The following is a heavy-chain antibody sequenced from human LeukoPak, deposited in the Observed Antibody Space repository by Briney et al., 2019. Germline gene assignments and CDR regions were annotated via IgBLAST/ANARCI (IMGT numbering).Heavy chain of an antibody. V-gene: IGHV1-18*01. Sequence: GASVKVSFKASGYTFNTYGFSWVRQAPGQGLAWMGWINAYNGNTNYAQKLQGRVTMTTETSTSTAYMVLRSLRSDDTAVYYCARRQGTTLSFDYWGQGTLVTVSS. J-gene: IGHJ4*02. D-gene: IGHD1-1*01. CDR2: INAYNGNT. CDR3: ARRQGTTLSFDY. CDR1: GYTFNTYG.